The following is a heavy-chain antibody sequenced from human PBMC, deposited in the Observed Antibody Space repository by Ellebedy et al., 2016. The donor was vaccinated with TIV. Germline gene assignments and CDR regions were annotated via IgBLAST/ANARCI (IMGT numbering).Heavy chain of an antibody. D-gene: IGHD3-10*01. CDR1: GYTFASYG. V-gene: IGHV1-18*01. CDR2: ISTSYSKT. CDR3: ARSPGSFYGSGNYYGDY. J-gene: IGHJ4*02. Sequence: AASVKVSCKASGYTFASYGINCVRQAPGQGLEWRVWISTSYSKTNSAQNLRGRVTMTIDTSSSTAHMELKSLRSEDTAVYYCARSPGSFYGSGNYYGDYWGQGTLVTVSS.